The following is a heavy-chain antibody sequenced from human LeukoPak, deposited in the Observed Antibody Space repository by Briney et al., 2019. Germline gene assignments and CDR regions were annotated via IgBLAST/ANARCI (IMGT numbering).Heavy chain of an antibody. D-gene: IGHD6-6*01. Sequence: PGGSLRLSCAASGFTFSTYEMNWVRQAPGKGLEWVSYISISGTTIYYADSVKGRFTISRDNAKNSLYLQMNSLRVEDMAVYYCARGGLWGAARDAFDIWGQGTMVTVSS. J-gene: IGHJ3*02. CDR3: ARGGLWGAARDAFDI. CDR1: GFTFSTYE. CDR2: ISISGTTI. V-gene: IGHV3-48*03.